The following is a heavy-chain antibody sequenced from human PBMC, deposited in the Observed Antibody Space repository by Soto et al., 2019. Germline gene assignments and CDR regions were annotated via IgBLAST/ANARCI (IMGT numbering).Heavy chain of an antibody. CDR2: TYYRSRWYN. J-gene: IGHJ6*02. D-gene: IGHD2-2*01. CDR1: GYSVSGNSVA. V-gene: IGHV6-1*01. Sequence: SQTLSLTCAISGYSVSGNSVAWSWIRQSPSRGREWLGRTYYRSRWYNDYGVSVKSRITINRDTSKNQFSLQLNSVTPEDTAVYFCARVNLGYCTSTSCLVYYYYGMDVWGQGTKVTVSS. CDR3: ARVNLGYCTSTSCLVYYYYGMDV.